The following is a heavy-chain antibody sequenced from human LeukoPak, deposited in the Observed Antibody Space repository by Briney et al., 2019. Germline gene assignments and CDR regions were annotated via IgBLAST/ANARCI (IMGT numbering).Heavy chain of an antibody. CDR1: GFTFSSYG. J-gene: IGHJ4*02. Sequence: PGGSLRLSCAASGFTFSSYGMHWVRQAPGEGLEWVAVISYDGSNKYYADSVKGRFTISRDNSKNTLYLQMNSLRAEDTAVYYCAKDRGWFDYWGQGTLVTVSS. CDR2: ISYDGSNK. D-gene: IGHD3-10*01. CDR3: AKDRGWFDY. V-gene: IGHV3-30*18.